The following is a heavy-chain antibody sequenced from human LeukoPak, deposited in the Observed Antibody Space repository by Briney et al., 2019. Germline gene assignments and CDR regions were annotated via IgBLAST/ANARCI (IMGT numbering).Heavy chain of an antibody. J-gene: IGHJ5*02. Sequence: ASVTVSCKAFGYTFNSYSIDWVRQAPGQGLEWMGWISTYNGNTKSAQRLQDRVTMTKDTSTSIAYMELRSLRSDDTAVYYCARGLHLGFDPWGQGTLVTVSS. V-gene: IGHV1-18*01. CDR2: ISTYNGNT. CDR1: GYTFNSYS. CDR3: ARGLHLGFDP. D-gene: IGHD5-18*01.